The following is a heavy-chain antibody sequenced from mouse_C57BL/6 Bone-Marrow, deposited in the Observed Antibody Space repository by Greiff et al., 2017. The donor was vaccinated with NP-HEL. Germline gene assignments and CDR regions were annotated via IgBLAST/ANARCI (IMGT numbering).Heavy chain of an antibody. Sequence: QVQLQQPGAELVKPGASVKLSCKASGYTFTSYWMHWVKQRPGQGLEWIGMIHPNSGSTNYNEKFKRQATLTVDKSSSTAYMQLSSLTAEDSAVYYCARGGYYAWFAYWGQGTLVTVSA. CDR2: IHPNSGST. CDR1: GYTFTSYW. D-gene: IGHD2-3*01. J-gene: IGHJ3*01. V-gene: IGHV1-64*01. CDR3: ARGGYYAWFAY.